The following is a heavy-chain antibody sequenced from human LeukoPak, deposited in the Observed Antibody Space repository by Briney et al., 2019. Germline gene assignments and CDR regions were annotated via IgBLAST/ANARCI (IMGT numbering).Heavy chain of an antibody. D-gene: IGHD3-22*01. CDR3: AKRGVVIRVILVGFHKEAYYFDS. J-gene: IGHJ4*02. CDR1: GISLSNYG. V-gene: IGHV3-23*01. Sequence: GGSLRLSCAVSGISLSNYGMSWVRQAPGKGREWVAGISGSGGSTNYADSVKGRFTISRDNPKNTLYLQMNRLRAEDTAVYFCAKRGVVIRVILVGFHKEAYYFDSWGQGALVTVSS. CDR2: ISGSGGST.